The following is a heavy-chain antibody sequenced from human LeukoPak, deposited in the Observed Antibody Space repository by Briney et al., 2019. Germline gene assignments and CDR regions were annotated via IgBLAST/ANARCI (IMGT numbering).Heavy chain of an antibody. CDR2: ISGSGGST. V-gene: IGHV3-23*01. D-gene: IGHD3-10*01. CDR3: AKTMVRGVINPYYYGMDV. CDR1: GFTFSSYA. Sequence: GGSLRLSCAASGFTFSSYAMSWVRQAPGKGLEWVSAISGSGGSTYYADPVKGRFTISRDNSKNTLYLQMNSLRAEDTAVYYCAKTMVRGVINPYYYGMDVWGQGTTVTVSS. J-gene: IGHJ6*02.